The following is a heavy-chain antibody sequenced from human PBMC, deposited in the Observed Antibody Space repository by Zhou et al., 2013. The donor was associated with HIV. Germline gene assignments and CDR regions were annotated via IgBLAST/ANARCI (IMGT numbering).Heavy chain of an antibody. Sequence: QVRLVQSGDEVKKPGASVKVSCKTTGYNFSTYGFSWVRQAPGQGLEWIGWISAYNGNTNYAQKFQGRVTMTTDTSTSTAYMELRSLRSDDTAVYYCARGTSVASRPYGFVWGQGTVVTVSS. CDR3: ARGTSVASRPYGFV. D-gene: IGHD3-10*01. CDR2: ISAYNGNT. V-gene: IGHV1-18*01. J-gene: IGHJ3*01. CDR1: GYNFSTYG.